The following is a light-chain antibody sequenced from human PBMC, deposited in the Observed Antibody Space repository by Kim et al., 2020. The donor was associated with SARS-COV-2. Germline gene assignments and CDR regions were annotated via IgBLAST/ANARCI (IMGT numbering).Light chain of an antibody. CDR3: SSYTSSSTLV. V-gene: IGLV2-14*03. CDR2: DVS. Sequence: GQSITISSTGTSSDVGGYNYVSWYQQHPGKVPKRIMYDVSSRPSGVSSPFSGSKSGNTESLTISGHETEDEADYYCSSYTSSSTLVFGAGTQLTVL. J-gene: IGLJ2*01. CDR1: SSDVGGYNY.